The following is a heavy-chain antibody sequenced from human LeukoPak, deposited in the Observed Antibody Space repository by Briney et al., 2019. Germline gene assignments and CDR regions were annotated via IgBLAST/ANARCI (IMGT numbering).Heavy chain of an antibody. V-gene: IGHV3-49*04. J-gene: IGHJ4*02. D-gene: IGHD5-18*01. CDR2: IRSKTYGETT. Sequence: PGGSLRLSCTTSGFTFGGNAMNWVRQAPGKGLEWVGFIRSKTYGETTEYAASVKGRFSISRDDSKSIAYLQMNSLKTEDTAVYFCTTYGPAYSFGWTTTFDYWGLGTLVTVSS. CDR1: GFTFGGNA. CDR3: TTYGPAYSFGWTTTFDY.